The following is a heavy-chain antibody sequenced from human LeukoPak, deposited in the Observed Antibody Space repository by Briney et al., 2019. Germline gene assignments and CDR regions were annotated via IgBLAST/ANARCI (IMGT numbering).Heavy chain of an antibody. V-gene: IGHV4-59*08. CDR2: IYYSGST. CDR1: AGSISSYY. Sequence: SETLSLTCTDSAGSISSYYWSCIRHPPGKRLEWIGYIYYSGSTNYNPSLKGQVSISVDTSKNQFSLKLSSVTAADTAVYYCARRIQLWYPVVDYWGQGTLVTVA. CDR3: ARRIQLWYPVVDY. J-gene: IGHJ4*02. D-gene: IGHD5-18*01.